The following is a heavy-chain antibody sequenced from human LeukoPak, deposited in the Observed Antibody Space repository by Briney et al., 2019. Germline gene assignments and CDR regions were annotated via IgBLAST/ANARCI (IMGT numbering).Heavy chain of an antibody. CDR2: ISYDGSNK. V-gene: IGHV3-30*18. Sequence: GGSLRLSCAASGFTFTTYGMYWVRQAPGKGLEWVAVISYDGSNKYYADSVKGRFTISRDNSKNTLYLQMNSLRAEDTAVYYCAKDHIVGAALANTFDYWGQGTLVTVSS. D-gene: IGHD1-26*01. J-gene: IGHJ4*02. CDR3: AKDHIVGAALANTFDY. CDR1: GFTFTTYG.